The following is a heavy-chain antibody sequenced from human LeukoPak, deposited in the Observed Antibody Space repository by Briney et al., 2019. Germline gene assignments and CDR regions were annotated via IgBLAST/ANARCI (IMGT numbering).Heavy chain of an antibody. CDR3: ARFSPYYYHYMDV. Sequence: SETLSLTCTVSGGSISSRSYYWGWIRQPPGKILEWIGSLYYSGSTYHNTALKSRVATSVDTTKNQFSLKLSSVTAADTAVYYCARFSPYYYHYMDVWGKGTTVTVPS. CDR2: LYYSGST. D-gene: IGHD2/OR15-2a*01. CDR1: GGSISSRSYY. V-gene: IGHV4-39*07. J-gene: IGHJ6*03.